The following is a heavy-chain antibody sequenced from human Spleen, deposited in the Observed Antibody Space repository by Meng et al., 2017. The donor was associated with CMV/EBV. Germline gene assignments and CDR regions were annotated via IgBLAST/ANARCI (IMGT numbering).Heavy chain of an antibody. Sequence: SQTLSLTCAISGDSVSSNSAAWNWIRQSPSRGLEWLGRTYNRSKRYTDYAVSVKSRITINPDTSKNHFSLQLNSVTPEDTAVYYCAREEIVIVPGATKKYYYYGLDVWGQGTTVTVSS. D-gene: IGHD2-2*01. V-gene: IGHV6-1*01. CDR3: AREEIVIVPGATKKYYYYGLDV. J-gene: IGHJ6*02. CDR2: TYNRSKRYT. CDR1: GDSVSSNSAA.